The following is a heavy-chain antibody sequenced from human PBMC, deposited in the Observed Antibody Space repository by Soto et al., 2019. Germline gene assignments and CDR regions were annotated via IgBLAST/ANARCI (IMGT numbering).Heavy chain of an antibody. CDR2: IYWDDDK. CDR1: GFSLSTTAVG. V-gene: IGHV2-5*02. J-gene: IGHJ4*02. D-gene: IGHD6-13*01. Sequence: QITLKESGPTLVKPTQTLTLTCTFSGFSLSTTAVGVGWIRQPPGKALEWLAFIYWDDDKRYSPSLKSRLSITKDTSKNQVVLTMTNMDPVDTATYFCAHRRDSSSSWYTGANYFDYWGPGTLVTVSS. CDR3: AHRRDSSSSWYTGANYFDY.